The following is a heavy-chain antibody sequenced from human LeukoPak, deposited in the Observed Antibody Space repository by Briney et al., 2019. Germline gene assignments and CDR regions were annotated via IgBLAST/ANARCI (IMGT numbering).Heavy chain of an antibody. V-gene: IGHV3-23*01. CDR2: ISGSGGST. CDR3: ASLNYYDNSDFDFDC. Sequence: GESLRLSCAASRFTFSNYAMSWVRQAPGKGLEWVSAISGSGGSTYYADSVKGRFTISRDNSKNTLYMQMNSLRAEDTAVYYCASLNYYDNSDFDFDCWGQGTLVTVSS. CDR1: RFTFSNYA. D-gene: IGHD3-22*01. J-gene: IGHJ4*02.